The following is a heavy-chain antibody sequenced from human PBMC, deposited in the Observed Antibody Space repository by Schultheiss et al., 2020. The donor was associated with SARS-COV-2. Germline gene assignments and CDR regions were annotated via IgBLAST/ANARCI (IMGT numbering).Heavy chain of an antibody. CDR2: ISASGGDT. D-gene: IGHD3-9*01. CDR3: ARGQGQLYDILTGYYNNWFDP. J-gene: IGHJ5*02. CDR1: NYTFSSYG. Sequence: ASVKVSCKASNYTFSSYGMSWVRQAPGQGLEWMGWISASGGDTNYAQKLQGRVTMTTDTSTSTAYMELRSLRSDDTAVYYCARGQGQLYDILTGYYNNWFDPWGQGTLVTVSS. V-gene: IGHV1-18*04.